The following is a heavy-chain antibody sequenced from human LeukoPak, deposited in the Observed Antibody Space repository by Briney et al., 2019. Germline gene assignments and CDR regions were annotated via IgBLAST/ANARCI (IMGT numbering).Heavy chain of an antibody. CDR2: IKWNGGST. J-gene: IGHJ3*02. V-gene: IGHV3-20*04. CDR1: GFTFDDFG. CDR3: ARGLNDYGDYERAFDI. Sequence: GGSLRLSCAASGFTFDDFGMSWVRQAPGKGLEWVAGIKWNGGSTGYADSVKGRFTISRDNAKNSLYLQMNSLRAEDTALYYCARGLNDYGDYERAFDIWGQGTMVTVSS. D-gene: IGHD4-17*01.